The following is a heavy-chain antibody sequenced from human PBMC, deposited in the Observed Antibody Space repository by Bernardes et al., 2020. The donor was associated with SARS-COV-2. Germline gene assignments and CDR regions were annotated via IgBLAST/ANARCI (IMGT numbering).Heavy chain of an antibody. J-gene: IGHJ4*01. CDR3: ARETHDYSSSYFDY. D-gene: IGHD6-6*01. CDR1: GFAFIGFA. V-gene: IGHV3-30*19. CDR2: ISYEERTE. Sequence: GGSLRLSCAASGFAFIGFAMHWVRHAPGKGLEWVAIISYEERTEYNADSVKGRFTTSRDNSKNTVFLQMSSLRPEDTAGYYCARETHDYSSSYFDYWGLGALVIVTT.